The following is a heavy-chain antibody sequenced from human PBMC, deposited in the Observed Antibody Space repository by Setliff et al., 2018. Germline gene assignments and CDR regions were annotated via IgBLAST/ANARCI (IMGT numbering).Heavy chain of an antibody. D-gene: IGHD5-12*01. CDR2: VYYSGTA. J-gene: IGHJ4*02. V-gene: IGHV4-59*01. CDR3: ARGGTFRYFDF. Sequence: TCTVSAGSLSTYYWSWIRQPPGKGLEFIGYVYYSGTANYSPSLRSRLTISVDTSKNQFSLKLRSVTAADTAVYYCARGGTFRYFDFWGQGAPVTVSS. CDR1: AGSLSTYY.